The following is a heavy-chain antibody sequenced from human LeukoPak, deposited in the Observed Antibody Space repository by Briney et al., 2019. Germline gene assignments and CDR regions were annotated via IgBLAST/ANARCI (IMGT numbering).Heavy chain of an antibody. CDR1: GGSISSSSYY. CDR3: ASVDYYGSGSYDY. V-gene: IGHV4-39*07. Sequence: PSETLSLTCTVSGGSISSSSYYWGWIRQPPGKGLEWIGSIYYSGSTYYNPSLKSRVTISVDTSKNQFSLKLSSVTAADTAVYYCASVDYYGSGSYDYWGQGILVTVSS. CDR2: IYYSGST. J-gene: IGHJ4*02. D-gene: IGHD3-10*01.